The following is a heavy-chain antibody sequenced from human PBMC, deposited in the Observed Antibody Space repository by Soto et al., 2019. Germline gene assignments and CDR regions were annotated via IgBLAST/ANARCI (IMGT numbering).Heavy chain of an antibody. V-gene: IGHV1-18*01. CDR2: ISGYNGNT. CDR3: ARDKGYGFGWSSDSGMEV. Sequence: ASVKISCKASGYTFSNFGLSWVRQAPGQGLEWMGWISGYNGNTNSAERFQGRVTMTTDTSTSTAYMEVRSLTSDDTAVYYCARDKGYGFGWSSDSGMEVWGQGTKVTVSS. CDR1: GYTFSNFG. J-gene: IGHJ6*02. D-gene: IGHD5-18*01.